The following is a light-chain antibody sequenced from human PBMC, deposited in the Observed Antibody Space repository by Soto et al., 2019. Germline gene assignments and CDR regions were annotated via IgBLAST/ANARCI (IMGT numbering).Light chain of an antibody. CDR3: QQSYSTPLT. CDR2: AAS. CDR1: QSISSY. J-gene: IGKJ4*01. Sequence: DIQMTQSPSSLSASVGDRVTLTCRASQSISSYLNWYQQKPGKAPKLLIYAASSLQSGVPSRFSGSASGTDFTLTISSLQPEDFATYYCQQSYSTPLTFGGGTKVEIK. V-gene: IGKV1-39*01.